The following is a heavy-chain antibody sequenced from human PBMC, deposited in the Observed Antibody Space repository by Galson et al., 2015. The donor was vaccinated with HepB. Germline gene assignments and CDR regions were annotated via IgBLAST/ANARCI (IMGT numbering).Heavy chain of an antibody. D-gene: IGHD5-18*01. CDR3: ARDPNKAILMGDY. J-gene: IGHJ4*02. CDR2: FCSDGST. Sequence: SLRLSCAASGFTVSTNYMSWVRQAPGKGLEWVSVFCSDGSTYFADSVKGRFTMSRDNSKNTLYLQMNSLRAEDTAVYYCARDPNKAILMGDYWGQGTLVTVSS. CDR1: GFTVSTNY. V-gene: IGHV3-66*01.